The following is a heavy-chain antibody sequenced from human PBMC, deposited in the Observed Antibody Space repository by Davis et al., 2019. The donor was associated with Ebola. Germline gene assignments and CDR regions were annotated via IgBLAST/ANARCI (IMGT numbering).Heavy chain of an antibody. CDR1: GFTFTGYA. CDR2: IGGSGGVT. CDR3: ARDPDTSGYYSWFDP. Sequence: GGSLRLSCAASGFTFTGYAMAWVRQAPGKGLEWVSGIGGSGGVTFYADSVRGRFTISRDNSKNTLYLQMNSLRVEDTAVYYCARDPDTSGYYSWFDPWGQGTLVTVSS. J-gene: IGHJ5*02. D-gene: IGHD6-19*01. V-gene: IGHV3-23*01.